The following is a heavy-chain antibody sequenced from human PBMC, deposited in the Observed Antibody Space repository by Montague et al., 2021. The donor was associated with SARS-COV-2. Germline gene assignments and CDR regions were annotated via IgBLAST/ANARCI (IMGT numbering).Heavy chain of an antibody. CDR1: GFSLSTSGVG. D-gene: IGHD5-12*01. CDR2: IYWDDDK. CDR3: VQLTLYSGYDT. V-gene: IGHV2-5*02. J-gene: IGHJ5*02. Sequence: PALVKPTQTLTLTCTFSGFSLSTSGVGVGWIRQPPGKALEWLALIYWDDDKRYSPSLKSRLTTTTDTSKNQVVLTMTNMDPVDTATYYCVQLTLYSGYDTWGQGTLVTVSS.